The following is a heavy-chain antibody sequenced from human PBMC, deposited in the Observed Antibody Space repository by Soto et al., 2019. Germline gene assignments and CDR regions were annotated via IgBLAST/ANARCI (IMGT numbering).Heavy chain of an antibody. CDR1: GGSISSSSYY. D-gene: IGHD6-19*01. V-gene: IGHV4-61*05. CDR3: ARLAVAGTRNYGMDV. J-gene: IGHJ6*02. Sequence: SETLSLTCTVSGGSISSSSYYWGWIRQPPGKGLEWIGYIYYSGSTNYNPSLKSRITISVDTSKNQFSLKLSSVTAADTAVYYCARLAVAGTRNYGMDVWGQGTTVTVSS. CDR2: IYYSGST.